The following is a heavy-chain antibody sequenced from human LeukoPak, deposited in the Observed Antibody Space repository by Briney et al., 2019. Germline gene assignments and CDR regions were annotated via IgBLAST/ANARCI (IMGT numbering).Heavy chain of an antibody. CDR1: GFTFTSFG. CDR3: ATQRRMTAVAEFDY. CDR2: VSDDGTGK. Sequence: GRSLRLSCAASGFTFTSFGMHWVRQAPGKGPEWVAVVSDDGTGKSYADSVKGRFTISRDNSKNTVYLQLNSLRAEDTAIYYCATQRRMTAVAEFDYWGQGTLVTVSS. D-gene: IGHD4-23*01. J-gene: IGHJ4*02. V-gene: IGHV3-30*03.